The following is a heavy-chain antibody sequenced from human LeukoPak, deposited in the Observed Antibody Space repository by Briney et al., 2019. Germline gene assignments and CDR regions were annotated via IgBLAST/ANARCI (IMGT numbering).Heavy chain of an antibody. CDR1: GYTFTGYY. Sequence: ASVKVSCKASGYTFTGYYMHWVRQAPGQGLEWMGRINPNSGGTNYAQKFQGRVTMTRDTSISTAYMELSRLRSDDTAVYYCARGNRLYSSSWSALPFDFWGQGTTLTVSS. CDR3: ARGNRLYSSSWSALPFDF. D-gene: IGHD6-13*01. CDR2: INPNSGGT. V-gene: IGHV1-2*06. J-gene: IGHJ3*01.